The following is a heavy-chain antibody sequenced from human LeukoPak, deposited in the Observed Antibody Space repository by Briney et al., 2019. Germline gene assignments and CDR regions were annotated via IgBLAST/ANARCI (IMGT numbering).Heavy chain of an antibody. Sequence: PGGSLRLSCAASGFTFSSYAMHWVRQAPGKGLEWVAVISYDGSNKYYADSVKGRFTISRDNSKNTLYLQMNSLRAEDTAVYYCARDASALRFLEWLLDYWGQGTLVTVSS. V-gene: IGHV3-30-3*01. CDR1: GFTFSSYA. CDR2: ISYDGSNK. J-gene: IGHJ4*02. D-gene: IGHD3-3*01. CDR3: ARDASALRFLEWLLDY.